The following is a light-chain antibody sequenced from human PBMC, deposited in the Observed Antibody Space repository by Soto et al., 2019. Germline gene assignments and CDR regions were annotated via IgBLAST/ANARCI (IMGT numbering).Light chain of an antibody. J-gene: IGLJ1*01. CDR2: EVS. CDR3: SSYTSSSTRV. V-gene: IGLV2-14*01. CDR1: SSDVGGYNY. Sequence: QSVLTQPASVSGSPGQSITISCTGTSSDVGGYNYVSWYQQHPGKAPKLMIYEVSNRPSGVSNRFSGSKSGNTASLTISGPQAEDEADYYCSSYTSSSTRVSGTGTQLTVL.